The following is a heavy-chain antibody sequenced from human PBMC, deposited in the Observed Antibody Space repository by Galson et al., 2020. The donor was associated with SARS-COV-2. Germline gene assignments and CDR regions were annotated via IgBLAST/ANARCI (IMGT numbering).Heavy chain of an antibody. J-gene: IGHJ4*02. D-gene: IGHD3-10*01. Sequence: NSGGSLRLSCAASGFTFSSYSMNWVRQAPGKGLEWVSSISSSSSYIYYADPVKGRFTISRDNAKNSLYLQMNSLRAEDTAVYYCARDFITMVRGAIPDYWGQGTLVTVSS. CDR1: GFTFSSYS. V-gene: IGHV3-21*01. CDR2: ISSSSSYI. CDR3: ARDFITMVRGAIPDY.